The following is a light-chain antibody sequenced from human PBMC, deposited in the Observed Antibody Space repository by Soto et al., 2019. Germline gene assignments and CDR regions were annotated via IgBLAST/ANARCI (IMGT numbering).Light chain of an antibody. CDR3: HQYGRAPAWT. J-gene: IGKJ1*01. V-gene: IGKV3-20*01. CDR2: GAS. CDR1: QSISINY. Sequence: EIVLTQSPGTLSLFPGERATLSCRASQSISINYLSWYQQKPGQAPRLLIHGASNRSTGIPDRFSGAGSGTDFPQNINRLEPGDCAVYYCHQYGRAPAWTFGHGTKVEI.